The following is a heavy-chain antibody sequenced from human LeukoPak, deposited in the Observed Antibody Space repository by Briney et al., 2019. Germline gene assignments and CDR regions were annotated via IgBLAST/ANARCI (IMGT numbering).Heavy chain of an antibody. CDR3: ASPDILTGYYIHYYFDY. CDR1: GFTFSGFA. V-gene: IGHV3-23*01. J-gene: IGHJ4*02. CDR2: ISGSGGST. Sequence: GGSLRLSCAASGFTFSGFAMSWIRQAPGKGLEWVSAISGSGGSTYYADSVKGRFTISRDNSKNTLYLQMNSLRAEDTAVYYCASPDILTGYYIHYYFDYWGQGTLVTVSS. D-gene: IGHD3-9*01.